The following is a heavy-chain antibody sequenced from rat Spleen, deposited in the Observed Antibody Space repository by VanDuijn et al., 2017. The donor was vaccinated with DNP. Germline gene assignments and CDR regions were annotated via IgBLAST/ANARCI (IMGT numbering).Heavy chain of an antibody. J-gene: IGHJ4*01. CDR3: GNWDNFGTYTMDA. Sequence: EVKLVESGGGLVQLGRSLKLSCTASGFTFSSYGMAWVRQAPTQGLAWVASITTGGSNSYYPESVKGRFTISRDNAENTVYLQMNSLRSEDTATYYCGNWDNFGTYTMDARGPGTSVTVSS. CDR1: GFTFSSYG. D-gene: IGHD1-3*01. V-gene: IGHV5S13*01. CDR2: ITTGGSNS.